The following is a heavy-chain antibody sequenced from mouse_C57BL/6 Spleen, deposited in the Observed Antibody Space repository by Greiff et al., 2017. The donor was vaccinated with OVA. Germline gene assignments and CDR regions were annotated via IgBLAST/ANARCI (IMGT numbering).Heavy chain of an antibody. D-gene: IGHD6-5*01. CDR2: IDPEDGDT. CDR1: GFNIKDYY. CDR3: TAYVYAMDY. Sequence: VQLQQSGAELVRPGASVKLSCTASGFNIKDYYMHWVKQRPEQGLEWIGRIDPEDGDTEYAPKFQGKATMTADTSSNTAYLQLCSLTSEDAAVYYCTAYVYAMDYWGQGTSVTVSS. V-gene: IGHV14-1*01. J-gene: IGHJ4*01.